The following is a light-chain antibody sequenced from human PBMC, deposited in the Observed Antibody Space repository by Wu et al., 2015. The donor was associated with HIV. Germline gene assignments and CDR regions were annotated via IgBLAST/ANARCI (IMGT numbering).Light chain of an antibody. CDR3: QQSYSTPRT. CDR1: QSISSY. CDR2: AAS. J-gene: IGKJ4*01. Sequence: DIQMTQSPSSLSASVGDRVTITCRASQSISSYLNWYQQKPGKAPKLLIYAASSLQSGVPSRFSGSGSGTDFTLTISSLQPEDFATYYCQQSYSTPRTFGGGTKVEXK. V-gene: IGKV1-39*01.